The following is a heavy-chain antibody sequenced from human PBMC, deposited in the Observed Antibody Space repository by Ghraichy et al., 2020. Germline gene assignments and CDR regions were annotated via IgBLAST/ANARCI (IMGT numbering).Heavy chain of an antibody. CDR3: ARDDIPYSSGYYYYYMDV. J-gene: IGHJ6*03. V-gene: IGHV1-46*03. CDR1: GYTFTSYY. D-gene: IGHD4-11*01. CDR2: INPSGGNT. Sequence: ASVKVSCKASGYTFTSYYMHWVRQAPGQGLEWMGIINPSGGNTSYAQKFQGRVTMTRDTSTSTVYMELSSLRSEDTAVYYCARDDIPYSSGYYYYYMDVWGKGTTVTVSS.